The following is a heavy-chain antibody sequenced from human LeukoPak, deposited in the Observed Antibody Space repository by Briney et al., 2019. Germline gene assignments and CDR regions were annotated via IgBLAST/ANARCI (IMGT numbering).Heavy chain of an antibody. CDR2: IYHSGST. CDR3: AVQTYYYDSSGYYQNYFDY. Sequence: PSGTLSLTCAVSGGSISSSNWWSWVRQPPGKGLEWIGEIYHSGSTYYNPSLKSRVTISVDTSKNQFSLKLSSVTAADTAVYYCAVQTYYYDSSGYYQNYFDYWGQGTLVTVSS. J-gene: IGHJ4*02. V-gene: IGHV4-4*02. D-gene: IGHD3-22*01. CDR1: GGSISSSNW.